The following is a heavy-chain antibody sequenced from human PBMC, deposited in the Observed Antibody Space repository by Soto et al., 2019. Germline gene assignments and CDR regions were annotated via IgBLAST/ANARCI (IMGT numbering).Heavy chain of an antibody. Sequence: ASVKVSCKASGYTFTGYYMHWVRQAPGQGLEWMGWINPNSGGTNYAQKFQGRVTMTRDTSISTAYMELSRLRSDDTAVYYCARTRSTVVVVVAAHGGFDYWGQGTLVTVS. CDR3: ARTRSTVVVVVAAHGGFDY. V-gene: IGHV1-2*02. CDR1: GYTFTGYY. CDR2: INPNSGGT. D-gene: IGHD2-15*01. J-gene: IGHJ4*02.